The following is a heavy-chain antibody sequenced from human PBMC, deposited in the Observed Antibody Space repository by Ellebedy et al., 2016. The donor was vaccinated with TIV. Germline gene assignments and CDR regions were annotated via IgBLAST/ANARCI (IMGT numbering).Heavy chain of an antibody. CDR1: GFTFSSYA. CDR2: ISYDGSNK. D-gene: IGHD3-9*01. Sequence: GESLKISCAASGFTFSSYAMHWVRQAPGKGLEWVAVISYDGSNKYYADSVKGRFTISRDNSKNTLYLQMNSLRAEDTAVYYCARGRNDILTGYCPFDYWGQGTLVTVSS. J-gene: IGHJ4*02. CDR3: ARGRNDILTGYCPFDY. V-gene: IGHV3-30-3*01.